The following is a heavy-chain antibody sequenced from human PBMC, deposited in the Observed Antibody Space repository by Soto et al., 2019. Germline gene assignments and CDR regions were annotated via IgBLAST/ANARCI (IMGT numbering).Heavy chain of an antibody. CDR2: MNPNSGNT. Sequence: QVQLVQSGAEVKKPGASVKVSCKASGYTFTSYDINWVRQATGHGLEWMGWMNPNSGNTGYAQKFQARITMTRNPPISTAYMELSSLRSEDTAVYYCARDRERYDLTIYLDYWGQGTLVTVSS. J-gene: IGHJ4*02. V-gene: IGHV1-8*01. D-gene: IGHD1-1*01. CDR1: GYTFTSYD. CDR3: ARDRERYDLTIYLDY.